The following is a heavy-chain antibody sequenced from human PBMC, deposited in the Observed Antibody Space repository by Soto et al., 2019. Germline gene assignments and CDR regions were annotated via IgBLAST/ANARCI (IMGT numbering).Heavy chain of an antibody. J-gene: IGHJ4*02. V-gene: IGHV3-23*01. CDR3: AKATTDLAAAGHFDY. Sequence: EVQLLESGGGLVQPGGSLRLSCAASGFTFSDYAVSWVRQAPGKGLEWVSSISGSGGTTFYADSVSGRFTISRDSAKNTLYLQMNSLSAEDTAIYYCAKATTDLAAAGHFDYWGQGTLVTVSS. D-gene: IGHD6-13*01. CDR2: ISGSGGTT. CDR1: GFTFSDYA.